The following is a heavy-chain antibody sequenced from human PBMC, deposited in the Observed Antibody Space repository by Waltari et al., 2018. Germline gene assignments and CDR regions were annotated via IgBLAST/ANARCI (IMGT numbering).Heavy chain of an antibody. J-gene: IGHJ5*02. CDR2: IYYSGST. Sequence: QVQLQASGPGLVKPSETLSLTCRVSGVSITNTSSYWPWLRQPPGKGLEWIGNIYYSGSTYYNPSLNSRVTMSVDTSKNQFSLNLNSVTAADTAVYYCARAARILITFGGVSAFDPWGQGTLVTVSS. D-gene: IGHD3-16*01. V-gene: IGHV4-39*01. CDR1: GVSITNTSSY. CDR3: ARAARILITFGGVSAFDP.